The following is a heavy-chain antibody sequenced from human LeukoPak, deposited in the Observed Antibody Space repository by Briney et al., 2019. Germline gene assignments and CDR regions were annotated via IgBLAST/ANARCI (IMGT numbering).Heavy chain of an antibody. CDR3: AKDHYYDSSGYYHFDY. Sequence: GRSLRLSCAASGFTFSSYAMHWVRQAPGKGLEWVAVISYDGSNKYYADSVKGRFTISRDNSKNTLYLQMNSLRAEDTAVYYCAKDHYYDSSGYYHFDYWGQGTLVTVSS. CDR1: GFTFSSYA. J-gene: IGHJ4*02. CDR2: ISYDGSNK. D-gene: IGHD3-22*01. V-gene: IGHV3-30-3*01.